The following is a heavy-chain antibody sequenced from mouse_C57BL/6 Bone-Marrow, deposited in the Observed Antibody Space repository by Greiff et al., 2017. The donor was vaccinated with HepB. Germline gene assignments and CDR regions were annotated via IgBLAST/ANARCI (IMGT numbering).Heavy chain of an antibody. V-gene: IGHV14-4*01. CDR2: IEPENGDT. D-gene: IGHD2-5*01. Sequence: VQLQQSGAELVRPGASVKLSCTASGFNIKDDYMHWVKQRPEQGLEWIGWIEPENGDTEYASKFQGKATITADTSSNTAYLQLSSLTSEDTAVYYCTTYYSNHYAMDYWGQGTSVTVSS. CDR1: GFNIKDDY. CDR3: TTYYSNHYAMDY. J-gene: IGHJ4*01.